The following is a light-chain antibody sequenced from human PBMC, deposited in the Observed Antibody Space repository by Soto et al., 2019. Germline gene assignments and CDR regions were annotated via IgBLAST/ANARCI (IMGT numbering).Light chain of an antibody. Sequence: DIQMTQSPSTLSASVGDRVTITCRASQSISSWLAWYQQKPGKAPKLLIYDASSLESGVPSRFSGSGSGTEFTLTNSRLQPDDFATYYCQQYNSYSQFTFGQGTQLEIK. J-gene: IGKJ2*01. CDR2: DAS. CDR3: QQYNSYSQFT. V-gene: IGKV1-5*01. CDR1: QSISSW.